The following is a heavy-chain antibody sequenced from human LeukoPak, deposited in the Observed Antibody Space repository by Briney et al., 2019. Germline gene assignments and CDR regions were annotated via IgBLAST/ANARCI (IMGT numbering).Heavy chain of an antibody. CDR1: GFTFSSYW. D-gene: IGHD6-13*01. J-gene: IGHJ4*02. Sequence: GGSLRLSCAASGFTFSSYWMSWVRQAPGKGPEWVANIRPDGTEKFYVDSVKGRITISRDNSKNTLHLQMNSLRTEDTAVYYCARVKGGIAAAGNYFDYWGQGTLVTVSS. CDR2: IRPDGTEK. V-gene: IGHV3-7*01. CDR3: ARVKGGIAAAGNYFDY.